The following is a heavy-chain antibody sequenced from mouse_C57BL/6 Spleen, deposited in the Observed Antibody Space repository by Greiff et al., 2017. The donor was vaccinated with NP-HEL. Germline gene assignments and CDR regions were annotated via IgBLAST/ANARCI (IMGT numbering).Heavy chain of an antibody. CDR1: GFSFNTYA. CDR3: VRHGTTVVDYAMDY. V-gene: IGHV10-1*01. Sequence: EVMLVESGGGLVQPKGSLKLSCAASGFSFNTYAMNWVRQAPGKGLEWVARIRSKSNNYATYYADSVKDRFTISRDDSESMLYLQMNNLKTEDTAMYYCVRHGTTVVDYAMDYWGQGTSVTVSS. CDR2: IRSKSNNYAT. D-gene: IGHD1-1*01. J-gene: IGHJ4*01.